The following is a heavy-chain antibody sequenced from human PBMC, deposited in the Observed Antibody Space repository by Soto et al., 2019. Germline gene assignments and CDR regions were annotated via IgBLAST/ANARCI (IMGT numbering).Heavy chain of an antibody. CDR2: ISSSSSYI. CDR1: GFTFSSYS. Sequence: GGSLRLSCAASGFTFSSYSMNWVRQAPGKGLEWVSSISSSSSYIYYADSVKGRFTISRDNAKNSLYLQMNSLRAEDTAVYYCARDQSGTAMAYYYYYIDVWAKGNTVTVSS. V-gene: IGHV3-21*01. J-gene: IGHJ6*03. D-gene: IGHD5-18*01. CDR3: ARDQSGTAMAYYYYYIDV.